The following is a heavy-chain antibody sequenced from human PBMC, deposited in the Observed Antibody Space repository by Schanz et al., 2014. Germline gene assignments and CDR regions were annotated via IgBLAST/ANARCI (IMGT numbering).Heavy chain of an antibody. D-gene: IGHD1-1*01. CDR1: GGSIRSGTYY. CDR3: ARDTTWRLDL. CDR2: VFPNGTT. Sequence: QVQLQESGPGLVKPSPTLSLTCTVSGGSIRSGTYYWSWIRQPAGKALEWVGRVFPNGTTNYNPSLKSRFTRSLATSKNQSSLTLTSLTAADTAVYYCARDTTWRLDLWGRGTLVTGSS. J-gene: IGHJ2*01. V-gene: IGHV4-61*02.